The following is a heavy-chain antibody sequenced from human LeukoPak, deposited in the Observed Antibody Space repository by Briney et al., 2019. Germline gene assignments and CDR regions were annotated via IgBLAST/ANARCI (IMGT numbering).Heavy chain of an antibody. Sequence: PGGSLRLSCTVSGFTFSNLWMTWVRQAPGKGLEWVANIKQDGSDIYYMDSVKGRFTISRDNAKNSLYLQMNSLRAEDTAMYYCVGGSGWLGDSWGRATLVTVSS. D-gene: IGHD6-19*01. J-gene: IGHJ4*02. CDR2: IKQDGSDI. CDR1: GFTFSNLW. CDR3: VGGSGWLGDS. V-gene: IGHV3-7*03.